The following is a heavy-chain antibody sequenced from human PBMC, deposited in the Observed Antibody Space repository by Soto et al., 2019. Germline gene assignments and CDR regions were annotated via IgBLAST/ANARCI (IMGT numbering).Heavy chain of an antibody. V-gene: IGHV3-23*01. J-gene: IGHJ4*02. D-gene: IGHD3-10*01. CDR2: ISGSGGST. CDR1: GFTFSSYA. CDR3: AKEEIRGVRLDY. Sequence: EVQLLESGGGLVQPGGSLRLSCAASGFTFSSYAMSWVRQAPGKGLEWVSAISGSGGSTYYADSVKGRFTISREISKNTLYLQMNGLRAEDTAVYYCAKEEIRGVRLDYWGQGTLVTVSS.